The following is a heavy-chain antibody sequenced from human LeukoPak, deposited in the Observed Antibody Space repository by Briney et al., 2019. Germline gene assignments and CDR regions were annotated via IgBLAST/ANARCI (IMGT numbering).Heavy chain of an antibody. CDR1: GYTFTSYY. CDR3: ARDWSSGY. V-gene: IGHV1-46*01. J-gene: IGHJ4*02. D-gene: IGHD3-3*01. Sequence: PGGSLRLSCAASGYTFTSYYMHWVRQAPGQGLEWMGIINPSGGDTSYAQKFQGRVTMTRDTSTSTVYMELSSLRSEDTAVYYCARDWSSGYWGQGTLVTVSS. CDR2: INPSGGDT.